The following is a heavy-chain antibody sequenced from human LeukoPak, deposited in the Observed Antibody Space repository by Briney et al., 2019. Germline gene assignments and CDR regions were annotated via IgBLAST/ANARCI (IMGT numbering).Heavy chain of an antibody. V-gene: IGHV4-59*08. J-gene: IGHJ4*02. D-gene: IGHD2-2*01. CDR2: FYYGGTT. CDR1: GGSISGYY. CDR3: ARHAAAWQYDY. Sequence: SETLSLTCTVSGGSISGYYWSWIRQPPGKGLERIGFFYYGGTTNYNPSLKSRVTISVDTSKNQFSLKLSSVTAADTAVYYCARHAAAWQYDYWGQGTLVTVSS.